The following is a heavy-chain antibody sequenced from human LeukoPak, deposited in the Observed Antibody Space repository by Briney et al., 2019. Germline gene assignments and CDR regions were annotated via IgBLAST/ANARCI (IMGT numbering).Heavy chain of an antibody. CDR1: GGSNSNTDYY. Sequence: KPSETLSLTFTVSGGSNSNTDYYWGWIRQPPGKGLEWIGTIYHSGSTYYNPSLKSRVTISVDTSMNQFSLKLRSVAAADTAVYYCARHRVGCIVATPLHPWGQGTLVTVSS. D-gene: IGHD2-15*01. CDR2: IYHSGST. J-gene: IGHJ5*02. V-gene: IGHV4-39*01. CDR3: ARHRVGCIVATPLHP.